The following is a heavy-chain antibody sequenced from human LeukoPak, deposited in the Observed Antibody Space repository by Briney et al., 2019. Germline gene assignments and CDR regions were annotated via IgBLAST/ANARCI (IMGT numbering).Heavy chain of an antibody. CDR1: GGSISSHY. CDR2: IYYSGST. Sequence: SETLSLTCTVSGGSISSHYWSWIRQPPGKGLEWIGYIYYSGSTNYNPSLKSRVTISVDTSKNQFSLKLSSVTAADTAVYYCARGHQQAALYAFDVWGRGTPVTVSS. V-gene: IGHV4-59*11. J-gene: IGHJ3*01. D-gene: IGHD2-2*01. CDR3: ARGHQQAALYAFDV.